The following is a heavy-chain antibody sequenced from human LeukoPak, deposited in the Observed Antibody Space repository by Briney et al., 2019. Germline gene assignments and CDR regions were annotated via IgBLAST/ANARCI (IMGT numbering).Heavy chain of an antibody. CDR3: AKDFTIFGVGYFDY. Sequence: PGGSLRLSCAASGFTFDDYAMRWVRQAPGKGLEWVSLISWDGGSTYYADSVKGRFTISRDNSKNSLYLQMNSLRAEDTALYYCAKDFTIFGVGYFDYWGQGTLVTVSS. CDR2: ISWDGGST. D-gene: IGHD3-3*01. J-gene: IGHJ4*02. V-gene: IGHV3-43D*03. CDR1: GFTFDDYA.